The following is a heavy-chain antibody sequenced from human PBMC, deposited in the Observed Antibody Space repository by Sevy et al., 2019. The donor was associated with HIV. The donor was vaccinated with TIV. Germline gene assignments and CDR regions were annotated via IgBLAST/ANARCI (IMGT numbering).Heavy chain of an antibody. CDR1: GLTVSSNY. Sequence: GGSLRLSCAASGLTVSSNYMTWVRQAPGKGLEWVSIIYHDGRTNYADSVKGRFTISRDNSLNTVYLQMNSLRAEDSGVYYCARDFRFYSLYGLDLWGQGTTVTVSS. V-gene: IGHV3-53*01. J-gene: IGHJ6*02. CDR3: ARDFRFYSLYGLDL. CDR2: IYHDGRT. D-gene: IGHD3-3*01.